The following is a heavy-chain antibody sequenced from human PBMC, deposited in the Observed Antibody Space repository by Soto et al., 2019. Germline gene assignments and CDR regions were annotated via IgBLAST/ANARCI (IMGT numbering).Heavy chain of an antibody. D-gene: IGHD1-1*01. CDR1: GFTFSSYA. V-gene: IGHV3-23*01. CDR3: ARYIPFVGYYGVDG. CDR2: IGESGTPT. J-gene: IGHJ6*01. Sequence: PGGSLRLSCAASGFTFSSYAMKWVRQAPGKGLEWVSLIGESGTPTYYADSVKGRFTISRDNSGNTLFLEMYSLRAEDTAVYYCARYIPFVGYYGVDGWGQGTAVTIS.